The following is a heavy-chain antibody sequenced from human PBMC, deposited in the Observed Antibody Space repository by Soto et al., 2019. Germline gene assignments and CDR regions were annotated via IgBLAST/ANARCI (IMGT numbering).Heavy chain of an antibody. D-gene: IGHD3-9*01. Sequence: QVQLVESGGGVVQPGRSLRLSCAASGFTFSRYRMRWVRQAPGKGLEWVAVIWYDGSNKYYADSVKGRFTISRDNSKNTLYLQMNSLRAQDTAVYYCARDRGGFLTGYSHFDYWGQGSLVT. CDR3: ARDRGGFLTGYSHFDY. J-gene: IGHJ4*02. CDR1: GFTFSRYR. CDR2: IWYDGSNK. V-gene: IGHV3-33*01.